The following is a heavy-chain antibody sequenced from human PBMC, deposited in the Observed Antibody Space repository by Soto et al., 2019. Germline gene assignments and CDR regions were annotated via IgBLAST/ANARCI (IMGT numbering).Heavy chain of an antibody. J-gene: IGHJ5*02. CDR3: GYCSGGSCYSNWFDP. D-gene: IGHD2-15*01. V-gene: IGHV1-18*01. Sequence: ASVKVSCKASGYTFTSYGISWVRQAPGQGLEWMGWISAYNGNTNYAQKLQGRVTMTTDTSTSTAYMELRSLRSDDTAVYYCGYCSGGSCYSNWFDPWGQGTLVTVS. CDR2: ISAYNGNT. CDR1: GYTFTSYG.